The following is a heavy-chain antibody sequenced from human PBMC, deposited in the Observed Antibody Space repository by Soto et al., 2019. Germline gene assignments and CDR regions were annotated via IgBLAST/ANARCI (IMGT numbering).Heavy chain of an antibody. Sequence: PSETLSLTCTVSGGSISSGGYYWSWIRQHPGKGLEWIGYIYYSGSTYYTPSLKSRVTISVDTSKNQFSLKLSSVTAADTAVYYCARVSVDFWSGYYEEHASDIWGQGTMVTVSS. CDR3: ARVSVDFWSGYYEEHASDI. CDR1: GGSISSGGYY. CDR2: IYYSGST. J-gene: IGHJ3*02. D-gene: IGHD3-3*01. V-gene: IGHV4-31*03.